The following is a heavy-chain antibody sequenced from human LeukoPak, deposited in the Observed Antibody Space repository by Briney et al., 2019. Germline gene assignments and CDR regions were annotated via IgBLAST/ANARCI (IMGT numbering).Heavy chain of an antibody. CDR3: ARVSFSDYVP. J-gene: IGHJ5*02. V-gene: IGHV4-34*01. CDR2: INHSGST. D-gene: IGHD4-17*01. Sequence: SETLSLTSAVYGGSFSGYYWSWIRQPPGKGLEWIGEINHSGSTNYNPSLKSRVTISVDTSKNQFSLKLSSVTAADTAVYYCARVSFSDYVPWGQGTLVTVSS. CDR1: GGSFSGYY.